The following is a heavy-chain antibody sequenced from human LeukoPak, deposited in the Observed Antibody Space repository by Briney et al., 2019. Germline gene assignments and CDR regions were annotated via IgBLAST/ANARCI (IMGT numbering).Heavy chain of an antibody. V-gene: IGHV4-39*07. Sequence: ASETLSLTCTVSGGSISSSSYYWGWIRQPPGKGLEWIGSIYYSGSTYYNPSLKSRVTISVDTSKNQFSLKLSSVTAADTAVYYCARRSLVRTVEYYYGMDVWGQGTTVTVSS. CDR2: IYYSGST. J-gene: IGHJ6*02. CDR3: ARRSLVRTVEYYYGMDV. D-gene: IGHD1-26*01. CDR1: GGSISSSSYY.